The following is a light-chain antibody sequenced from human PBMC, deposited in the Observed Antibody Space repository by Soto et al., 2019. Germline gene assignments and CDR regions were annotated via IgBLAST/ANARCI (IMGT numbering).Light chain of an antibody. CDR2: DAS. V-gene: IGKV3-11*01. CDR3: QQRSNWPQEYT. CDR1: QSVSSY. J-gene: IGKJ2*01. Sequence: EIVLTQSPATLSLSPGERATLSCRASQSVSSYFAWYQQKPGQAPRLLIYDASNRATGIPSRFSGSGSGTDFNLTIISLEPEDFAVYYCQQRSNWPQEYTFGQGTKLEIK.